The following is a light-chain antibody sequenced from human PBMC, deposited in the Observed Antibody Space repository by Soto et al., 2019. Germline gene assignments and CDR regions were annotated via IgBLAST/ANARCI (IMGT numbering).Light chain of an antibody. Sequence: QSALTQPASMSGSPGQSITISCTGTSSDVGSYNLVSWYQQHPGKAPKLMIYEGSKRPSGVSDRFSGSKSGNTASLTISGLQAEDEADYYCCSYAASGTFVLFGGGTKLTVL. J-gene: IGLJ2*01. CDR2: EGS. CDR1: SSDVGSYNL. CDR3: CSYAASGTFVL. V-gene: IGLV2-23*03.